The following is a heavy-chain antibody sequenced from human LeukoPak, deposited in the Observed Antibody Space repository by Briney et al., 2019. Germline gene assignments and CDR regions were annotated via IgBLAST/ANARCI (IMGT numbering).Heavy chain of an antibody. CDR2: ISSSSSTI. CDR3: ARRRAFDI. Sequence: GGSLRLSCAASGFTFSSYSMYWVRQAPGKGLEWVSYISSSSSTIYYADSVKGRFTISRDNAKNSLYLQMNSLRAEDTAVYYCARRRAFDIWGQGTMVTVSS. J-gene: IGHJ3*02. V-gene: IGHV3-48*04. CDR1: GFTFSSYS.